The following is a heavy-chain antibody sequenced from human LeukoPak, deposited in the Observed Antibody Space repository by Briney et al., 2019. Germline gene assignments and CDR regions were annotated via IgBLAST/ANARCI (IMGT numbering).Heavy chain of an antibody. D-gene: IGHD2-2*02. CDR1: GYTLTELS. CDR3: ATHTVWAPYYFDY. Sequence: AASVKVSCKVSGYTLTELSMHWVRQAPGQGLEWMGGIIPIFGTANYAQKFQGRVTITADESTSTAYMELSSLRSEDTAVYYCATHTVWAPYYFDYWGQGTLVTVSS. CDR2: IIPIFGTA. V-gene: IGHV1-69*13. J-gene: IGHJ4*02.